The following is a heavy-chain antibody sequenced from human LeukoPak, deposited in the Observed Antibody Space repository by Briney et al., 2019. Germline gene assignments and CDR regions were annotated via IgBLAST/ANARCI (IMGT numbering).Heavy chain of an antibody. CDR2: ISWNGHRI. CDR3: ARDWDGSGSYYPLASDV. Sequence: GRSLRLSCAASGFTFDDYVMHWVRQAPGKGLEWVSGISWNGHRIGYADSVKGRFTISRDNAKNSLYLQMNSLRAEDTAVYYCARDWDGSGSYYPLASDVWGQGTTVTVSS. D-gene: IGHD3-10*01. CDR1: GFTFDDYV. V-gene: IGHV3-9*01. J-gene: IGHJ6*02.